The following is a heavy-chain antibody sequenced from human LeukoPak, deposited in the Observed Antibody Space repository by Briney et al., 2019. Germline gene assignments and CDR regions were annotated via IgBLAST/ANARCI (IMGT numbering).Heavy chain of an antibody. V-gene: IGHV3-66*01. J-gene: IGHJ3*02. CDR1: GFTFSSYG. Sequence: GSLRLSCAASGFTFSSYGMHWVRQAPGKGLEWVSVIYSGGSTYYADSVKGRFTISRDNSKNTLYLQMNSLRAEDTAVYYCARDSTMEDYDTDTFNMWGQGTVVTVSS. CDR3: ARDSTMEDYDTDTFNM. CDR2: IYSGGST. D-gene: IGHD3-16*01.